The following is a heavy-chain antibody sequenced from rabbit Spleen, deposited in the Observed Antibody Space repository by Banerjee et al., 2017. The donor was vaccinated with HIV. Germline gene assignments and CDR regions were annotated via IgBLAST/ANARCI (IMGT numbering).Heavy chain of an antibody. CDR1: GLDFSVGDV. CDR3: ARGSATMSLVITGYYLSL. D-gene: IGHD2-1*01. CDR2: INIVTGRA. J-gene: IGHJ4*01. Sequence: QQQVVESGGGLVKPGASLTLSCKASGLDFSVGDVMCWVRQAPGKGLEWIACINIVTGRAVYANWSIGRFPISKTTSTTVTLQMPSLTAADTAPYFCARGSATMSLVITGYYLSLWGPGTRVTVS. V-gene: IGHV1S45*01.